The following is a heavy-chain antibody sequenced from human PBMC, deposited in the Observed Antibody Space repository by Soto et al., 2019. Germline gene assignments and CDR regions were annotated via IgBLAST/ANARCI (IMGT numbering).Heavy chain of an antibody. J-gene: IGHJ4*02. V-gene: IGHV2-5*02. D-gene: IGHD3-10*01. Sequence: QITLKESGPTLVKPTQTLTLTCTFSGFSLRTSGVAVGWIRQPPGKALEWLALIYWDDDKRYSPSLKSRLTIPEDPCKNQVVLTMTNMDPVDTATYYCAHRAYGSGPFDYWGQGTLVTVSS. CDR3: AHRAYGSGPFDY. CDR1: GFSLRTSGVA. CDR2: IYWDDDK.